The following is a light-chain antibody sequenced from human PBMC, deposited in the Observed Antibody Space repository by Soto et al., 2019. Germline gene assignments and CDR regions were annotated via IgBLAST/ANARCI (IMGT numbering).Light chain of an antibody. V-gene: IGKV3-20*01. Sequence: EIVLTQSPGTLSLSPGERATLSCRASQSISNNYLAWYQQKPGQAPRFIIYGASTRATGIPDRFSGSGSGTDFTLTVSRLEPEDFAVYYCQQYGSSPLITFGQVARLEIK. CDR1: QSISNNY. J-gene: IGKJ5*01. CDR3: QQYGSSPLIT. CDR2: GAS.